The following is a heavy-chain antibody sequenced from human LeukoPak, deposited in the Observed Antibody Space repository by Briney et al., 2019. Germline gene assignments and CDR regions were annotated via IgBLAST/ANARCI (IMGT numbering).Heavy chain of an antibody. J-gene: IGHJ4*02. V-gene: IGHV3-74*01. CDR1: GFTFSSYW. D-gene: IGHD3-3*01. CDR2: INSDGSST. CDR3: ARVLKTRYDFWSGYYEDY. Sequence: GGSLRLSCAASGFTFSSYWMHWVRQAPGKGLVWVSRINSDGSSTSYADSVKGRFTISRDNAKNTLYLQMNSLRAEDTAVYYCARVLKTRYDFWSGYYEDYWGEGNLVTVSS.